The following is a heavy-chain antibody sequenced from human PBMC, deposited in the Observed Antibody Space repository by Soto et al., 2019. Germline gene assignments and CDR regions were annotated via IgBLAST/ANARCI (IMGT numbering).Heavy chain of an antibody. CDR3: AKGTPSLVVVPAAIDY. Sequence: QVQLVESGGGVVQPGRSLRLSCAASGFTFSSYGMHWVRQAPGKGLEWVAVISYDGSNKYYADSVKGRFTISRDNSKNTLYLQMNSLRAEDTAVYYCAKGTPSLVVVPAAIDYWGQGTLGTVSS. CDR1: GFTFSSYG. J-gene: IGHJ4*02. CDR2: ISYDGSNK. D-gene: IGHD2-2*01. V-gene: IGHV3-30*18.